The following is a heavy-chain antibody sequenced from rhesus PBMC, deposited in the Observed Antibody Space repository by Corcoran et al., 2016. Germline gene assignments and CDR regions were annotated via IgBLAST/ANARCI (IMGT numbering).Heavy chain of an antibody. CDR2: ISYTGGST. CDR1: GFTFSSYG. V-gene: IGHV3S5*01. CDR3: AKRGRYEDDYGFTYGLDS. Sequence: EVQLVETGGGLVQPGGSLRLSCAASGFTFSSYGMSWVRQAPGTGLEWVSGISYTGGSTYYADSVKGRFTISRDNSKNTLSLQMNSLRAEDTAVYYCAKRGRYEDDYGFTYGLDSWGQGVVVTVSS. J-gene: IGHJ6*01. D-gene: IGHD3-9*01.